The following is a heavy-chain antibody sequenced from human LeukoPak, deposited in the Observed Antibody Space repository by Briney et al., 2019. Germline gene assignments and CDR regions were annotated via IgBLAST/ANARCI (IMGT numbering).Heavy chain of an antibody. CDR1: GGSFSTNNYF. CDR2: IHYSGST. D-gene: IGHD4-17*01. J-gene: IGHJ2*01. V-gene: IGHV4-39*01. Sequence: SETLSLTCSVSGGSFSTNNYFWGWTRQPPGKGLEWIGSIHYSGSTYYNPSLKSRVTISVDTSKNQFSLKLSSVTAADTAVYYCARHVGDYGDYVLWYFDLWGRGTLVTVSS. CDR3: ARHVGDYGDYVLWYFDL.